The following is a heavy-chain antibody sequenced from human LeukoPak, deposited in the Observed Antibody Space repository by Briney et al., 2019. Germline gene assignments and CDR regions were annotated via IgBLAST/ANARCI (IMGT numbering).Heavy chain of an antibody. V-gene: IGHV1-2*02. J-gene: IGHJ4*02. D-gene: IGHD3-10*01. CDR2: INPNRGGT. CDR3: AREIQRFGESRDY. Sequence: ASVKVSCKASGYTFTGYYMHWVRQAPGQGLEWMGWINPNRGGTNYAQKFQGRVTMTRDTSISTAYMELSRLRSDDTAVYYCAREIQRFGESRDYWGQGTLVTVSS. CDR1: GYTFTGYY.